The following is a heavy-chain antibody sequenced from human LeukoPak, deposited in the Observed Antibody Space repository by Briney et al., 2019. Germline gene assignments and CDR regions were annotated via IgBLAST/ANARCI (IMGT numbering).Heavy chain of an antibody. V-gene: IGHV4-30-4*08. CDR2: IYYSGST. J-gene: IGHJ3*02. D-gene: IGHD3-22*01. CDR1: GGSISSGDYY. CDR3: ARAPTDDSSGYPFDAFDI. Sequence: SQTLSLTCTVSGGSISSGDYYWSWIRQPPGKGLEWIGYIYYSGSTYYNPSLKSRVTISVDTSKNQFSLKLSSVTAADTAVYYCARAPTDDSSGYPFDAFDIWGQGTMVTVSS.